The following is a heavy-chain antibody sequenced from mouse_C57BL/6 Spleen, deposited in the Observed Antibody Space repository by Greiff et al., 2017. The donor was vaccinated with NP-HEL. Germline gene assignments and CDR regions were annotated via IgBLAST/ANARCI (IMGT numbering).Heavy chain of an antibody. D-gene: IGHD2-1*01. CDR1: GYAFSSYW. CDR3: ARYGLYGNTRYFDV. J-gene: IGHJ1*03. CDR2: IYPGDGDT. V-gene: IGHV1-80*01. Sequence: QVQLQQSGAELVKPGASVKISCKASGYAFSSYWMNWVKQRPGKGLEWIGQIYPGDGDTNYNGKFKGKATLTADKSSSTAYMQLSSLTSEDSAVYFCARYGLYGNTRYFDVWGTGTTVTVSS.